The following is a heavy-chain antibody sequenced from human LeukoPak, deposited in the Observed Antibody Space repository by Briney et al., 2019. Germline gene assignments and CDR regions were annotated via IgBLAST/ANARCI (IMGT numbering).Heavy chain of an antibody. CDR1: GFTSRSYS. CDR3: ARGARERAFDI. CDR2: INIDRRST. J-gene: IGHJ3*02. V-gene: IGHV3-74*01. Sequence: GRSLRLSCAASGFTSRSYSMNWVRQAPGTGLVWVSRINIDRRSTNYPDCVKGRYTISTDNAKNARHLQINRLIAEDTAVYYCARGARERAFDIWGQQRMLSVS.